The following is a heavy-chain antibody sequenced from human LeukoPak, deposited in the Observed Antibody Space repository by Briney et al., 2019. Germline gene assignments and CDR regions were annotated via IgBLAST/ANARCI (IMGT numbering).Heavy chain of an antibody. J-gene: IGHJ4*02. D-gene: IGHD5-24*01. CDR1: GGSISSYY. CDR2: IYYSGST. CDR3: ARVARDLCDY. Sequence: SETLSLTCTVSGGSISSYYWSWIRQPPGKGLEWIGYIYYSGSTNYNPSLKSRVTISVDTSKNQFSLKLSSVTAADTAVYYWARVARDLCDYWGQGTLVTVSS. V-gene: IGHV4-59*01.